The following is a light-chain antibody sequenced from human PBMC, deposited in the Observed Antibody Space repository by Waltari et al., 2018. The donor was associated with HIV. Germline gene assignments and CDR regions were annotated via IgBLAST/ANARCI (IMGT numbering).Light chain of an antibody. CDR1: SSNIGSNT. CDR3: AAWDDSLNGWV. Sequence: QSVLTQPPSASGTPGQRVTISCSGSSSNIGSNTVNWYQQLPGTAPKLLIYSNNPRPPGVPDRFSGSKSGTSVSLAISGLQSEDDTDYYCAAWDDSLNGWVFGGGTKLTVL. J-gene: IGLJ3*02. V-gene: IGLV1-44*01. CDR2: SNN.